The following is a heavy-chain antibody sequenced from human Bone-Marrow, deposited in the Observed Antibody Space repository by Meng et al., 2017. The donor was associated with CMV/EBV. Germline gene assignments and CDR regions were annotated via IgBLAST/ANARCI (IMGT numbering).Heavy chain of an antibody. CDR3: ARGGPDIVVVPAARGNFDY. CDR2: MNPNSGNT. D-gene: IGHD2-2*01. J-gene: IGHJ4*02. V-gene: IGHV1-8*01. Sequence: ASVKVSCKASGYTFSSYDINWVRQATGQGLEWMGWMNPNSGNTGYAQKFQGRVTLTRNTSISTAYMELSDLRSEDMAVYYCARGGPDIVVVPAARGNFDYWGQGTLVTVSS. CDR1: GYTFSSYD.